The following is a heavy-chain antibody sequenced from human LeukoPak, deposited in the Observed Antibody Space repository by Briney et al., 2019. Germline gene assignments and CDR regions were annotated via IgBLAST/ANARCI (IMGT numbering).Heavy chain of an antibody. J-gene: IGHJ4*02. V-gene: IGHV4-34*01. CDR3: ARGGLIPHDYGDPFDY. CDR1: GGSFSGYC. Sequence: SETLSLTCAVYGGSFSGYCWSWIRQPPGKGLEWIGEINHSGSTNYNPSLKSRVTISVDTSKNQFSLKLSSVTAADTAVYYCARGGLIPHDYGDPFDYWGQGTLVTVSS. D-gene: IGHD4-17*01. CDR2: INHSGST.